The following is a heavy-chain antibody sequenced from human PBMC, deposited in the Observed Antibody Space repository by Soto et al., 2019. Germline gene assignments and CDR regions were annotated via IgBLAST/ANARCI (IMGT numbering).Heavy chain of an antibody. J-gene: IGHJ4*02. Sequence: ASVKVSCKASGYTYTSYAIHWVRQAPGQRLEWMGWINAGNGNTKYSQKFQGRVTITRDTSASTAYMELSSLRSEDTAVYYCARVYSGYEGYFDYWGQGTLVTVSS. D-gene: IGHD5-12*01. CDR2: INAGNGNT. CDR3: ARVYSGYEGYFDY. V-gene: IGHV1-3*01. CDR1: GYTYTSYA.